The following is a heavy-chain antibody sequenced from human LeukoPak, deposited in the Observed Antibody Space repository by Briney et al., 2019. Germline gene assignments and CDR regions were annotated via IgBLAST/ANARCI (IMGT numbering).Heavy chain of an antibody. CDR1: GYTFTNYD. Sequence: ASVRVSCKTSGYTFTNYDINWVRQATGQGLEWLGWMNPNNGNTGYARNFQGRVIMTRNISIDTAYMEVNSLNSEDTALYYCARGLQRGDRMLLWFGEFWGDSYYAMDVWGQETAVTVS. V-gene: IGHV1-8*02. J-gene: IGHJ6*02. D-gene: IGHD3-10*01. CDR3: ARGLQRGDRMLLWFGEFWGDSYYAMDV. CDR2: MNPNNGNT.